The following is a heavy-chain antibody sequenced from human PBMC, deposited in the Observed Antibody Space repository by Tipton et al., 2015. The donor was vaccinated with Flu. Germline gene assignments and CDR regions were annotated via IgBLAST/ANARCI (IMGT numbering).Heavy chain of an antibody. CDR3: AKDNEGSGSDYFDY. J-gene: IGHJ4*02. Sequence: SLRLSCAASGFTLDDYAMHWVRQAPGKGLEWVSGVSWNSGSIGYADSVKGRFTISRDNAKNSLYLQMNSLRAEDTALYYCAKDNEGSGSDYFDYWGQGTLVTVSS. CDR1: GFTLDDYA. CDR2: VSWNSGSI. D-gene: IGHD6-19*01. V-gene: IGHV3-9*01.